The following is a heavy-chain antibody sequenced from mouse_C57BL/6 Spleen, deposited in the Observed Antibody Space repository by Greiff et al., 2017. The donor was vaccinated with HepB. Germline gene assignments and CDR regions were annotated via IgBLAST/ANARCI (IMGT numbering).Heavy chain of an antibody. Sequence: QVQLKQPGAELVMPGASVKLSCKASGYTFTSYWMHWVKQRPGQGLEWIGEIDPSDSYTNYNQKFKGKSTLTVDKSSSTAYMQLSSLTSEDSAVYYCARMRDSSGYVNYFDYWGQGTTLTVSS. CDR3: ARMRDSSGYVNYFDY. J-gene: IGHJ2*01. D-gene: IGHD3-2*02. CDR1: GYTFTSYW. CDR2: IDPSDSYT. V-gene: IGHV1-69*01.